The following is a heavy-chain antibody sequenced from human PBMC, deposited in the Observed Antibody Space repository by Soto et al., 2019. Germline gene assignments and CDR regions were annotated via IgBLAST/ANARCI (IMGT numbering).Heavy chain of an antibody. J-gene: IGHJ4*02. CDR1: GFTFSSYA. CDR3: AKDGGYYYDSSGYYVFDY. Sequence: GESLKISCAASGFTFSSYAMSWVRQAPGKGLEWVSVVSAGAGTTYYADSVKGRFTISRDNSKNTLYLQMNSLRAEDTAVYYCAKDGGYYYDSSGYYVFDYWGQGTLVTVSS. D-gene: IGHD3-22*01. CDR2: VSAGAGTT. V-gene: IGHV3-23*01.